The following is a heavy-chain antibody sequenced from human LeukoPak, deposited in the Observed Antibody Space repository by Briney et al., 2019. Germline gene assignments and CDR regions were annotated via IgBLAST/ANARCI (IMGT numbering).Heavy chain of an antibody. V-gene: IGHV1-3*01. Sequence: ASVKVSCKASGYTFTSYAMHWVRQAPGQRLEWMGWINAGNGNTKYSQKFQGRVTITRDTSASTAYIELSSLRSEDTAVYYCARAAWLSSYPFDYWXQGTLVTVSS. CDR1: GYTFTSYA. CDR3: ARAAWLSSYPFDY. CDR2: INAGNGNT. D-gene: IGHD6-19*01. J-gene: IGHJ4*02.